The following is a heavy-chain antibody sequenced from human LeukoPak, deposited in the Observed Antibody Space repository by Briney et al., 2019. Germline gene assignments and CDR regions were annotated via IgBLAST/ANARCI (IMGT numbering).Heavy chain of an antibody. CDR3: ARGSGPIPRA. D-gene: IGHD2-2*02. Sequence: SETLSLTCTVSGVSITSYYWTWIRQPAGKGLEWIGRINTSGSTNSETTNYNPSLKSRVTMSVDTSKSQFSLKLSSVTAADTAVYYCARGSGPIPRAWGQGAVVTVSS. CDR1: GVSITSYY. V-gene: IGHV4-4*07. CDR2: INTSGST. J-gene: IGHJ3*01.